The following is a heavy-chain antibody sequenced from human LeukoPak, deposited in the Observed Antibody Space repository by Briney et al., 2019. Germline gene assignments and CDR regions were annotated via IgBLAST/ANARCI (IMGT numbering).Heavy chain of an antibody. CDR1: EFTFSRYW. CDR3: ARVFWSATSYYFEY. D-gene: IGHD3-3*01. V-gene: IGHV3-7*05. CDR2: IKQDGSEN. J-gene: IGHJ4*02. Sequence: GGSLRLSCAVSEFTFSRYWMSWVRQAPGKGLEWVASIKQDGSENYYVDSVEGRFTISRDNFKNSLSLQMGSLRAEDTAVYYCARVFWSATSYYFEYWGQGALVTVSS.